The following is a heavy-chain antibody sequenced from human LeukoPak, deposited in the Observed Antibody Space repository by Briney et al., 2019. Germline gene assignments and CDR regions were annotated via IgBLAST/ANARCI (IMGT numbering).Heavy chain of an antibody. V-gene: IGHV1-2*02. J-gene: IGHJ3*02. Sequence: ASVKVSCKASGYTFTGYYMHWVRQAPGQGLEGMGWINPNSGGTNYAQKFQGRVTMTRDTSISTAYMELSRLRSDDTAVYYCALGFTVHDAFDIWGQGTMVTVSS. CDR2: INPNSGGT. D-gene: IGHD4-17*01. CDR3: ALGFTVHDAFDI. CDR1: GYTFTGYY.